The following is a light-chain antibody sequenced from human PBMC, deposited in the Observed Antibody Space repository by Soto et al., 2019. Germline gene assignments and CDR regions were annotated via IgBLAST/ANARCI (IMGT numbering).Light chain of an antibody. J-gene: IGKJ1*01. V-gene: IGKV1-5*01. CDR3: QQCYIFWT. Sequence: DIQMTQSPSTLSASVGDRVTITCRASQSISRSLAWYQHQPGKAPKLLIYDASTLENGVSSRFSAFGSGTEFTLSISNLQPEDSATYYCQQCYIFWTFGQGTKVDI. CDR1: QSISRS. CDR2: DAS.